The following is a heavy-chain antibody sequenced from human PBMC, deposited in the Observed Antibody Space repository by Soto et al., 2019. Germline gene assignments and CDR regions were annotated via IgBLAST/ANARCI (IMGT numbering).Heavy chain of an antibody. D-gene: IGHD3-10*01. J-gene: IGHJ4*02. CDR3: ARTEYGSGTFDS. V-gene: IGHV5-51*03. Sequence: EVQLVQSGAEVKKPTESLKISCKGSGYNFSGYWINWVREMPGKGLEWMGTIYPGDSDVRYSPSFQGQVTISVDKSMSLVYLQWSSLQASDTAIYYCARTEYGSGTFDSWGQGTLVTVSS. CDR2: IYPGDSDV. CDR1: GYNFSGYW.